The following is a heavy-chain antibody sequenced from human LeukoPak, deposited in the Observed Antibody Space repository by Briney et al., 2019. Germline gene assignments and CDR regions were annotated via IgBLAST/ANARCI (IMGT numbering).Heavy chain of an antibody. D-gene: IGHD1-26*01. CDR3: AKGETYFDY. CDR2: ISSSGSSI. V-gene: IGHV3-48*03. Sequence: SGGSLRLSCAASGFTFSSYEMNWVRQAPGKGLEWVSYISSSGSSIYYADSVKGRFTISRDNSKNTLYLQMNSLRAEDTAIYYCAKGETYFDYWGQGTLVTVSS. CDR1: GFTFSSYE. J-gene: IGHJ4*02.